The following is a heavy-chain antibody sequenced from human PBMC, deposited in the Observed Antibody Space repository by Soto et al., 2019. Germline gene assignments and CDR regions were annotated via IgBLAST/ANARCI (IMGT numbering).Heavy chain of an antibody. D-gene: IGHD3-22*01. Sequence: ASVKVSCKASGGTFSSYTISWVRQAPGQGLEWMGRIIPSRGIANYAQKFQGRVTMTRDTSTSTVYMELSSLRSEDTAVYYCARGGYYYDSSGYYANDYWGQGTLVTVSS. CDR3: ARGGYYYDSSGYYANDY. CDR2: IIPSRGIA. CDR1: GGTFSSYT. V-gene: IGHV1-69*02. J-gene: IGHJ4*02.